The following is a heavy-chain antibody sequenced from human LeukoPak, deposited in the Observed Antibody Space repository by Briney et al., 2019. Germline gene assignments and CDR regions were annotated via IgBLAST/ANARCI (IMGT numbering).Heavy chain of an antibody. V-gene: IGHV3-48*03. Sequence: HPGGSLRLFCAASGFTFSRYEMNWVRQAPGKGLEWVSYSSSSSNTIYYADSVKGRFTISKNNVRNSLDLHMNSLRAEDKAIYYCARGGYSDASIDFWGQGTLVTVSS. D-gene: IGHD3-22*01. J-gene: IGHJ4*02. CDR2: SSSSSNTI. CDR3: ARGGYSDASIDF. CDR1: GFTFSRYE.